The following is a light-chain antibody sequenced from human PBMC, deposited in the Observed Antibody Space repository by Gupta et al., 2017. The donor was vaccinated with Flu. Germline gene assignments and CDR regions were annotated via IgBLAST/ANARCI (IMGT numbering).Light chain of an antibody. CDR1: VLSEAY. J-gene: IGLJ3*02. CDR3: QAADRSDKWV. Sequence: SGDVLSEAYVYWYQQKPGQAPVVVLQKDTVRPSGIPERFSGSTSGTKVTLTISGVQAEDEGDYYCQAADRSDKWVFGGGTKLTV. V-gene: IGLV3-25*03. CDR2: KDT.